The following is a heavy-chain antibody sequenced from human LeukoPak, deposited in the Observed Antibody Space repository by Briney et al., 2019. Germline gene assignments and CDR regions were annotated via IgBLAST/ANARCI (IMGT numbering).Heavy chain of an antibody. CDR3: ARHGHCTNGVCYSNYYYHMDV. CDR1: GYSFTSYW. D-gene: IGHD2-8*01. Sequence: GESLKISFKGSGYSFTSYWIGWVRQMPGKGLEWMGIIYPDDSDTRYSPSFEGQITISVDKSISTAYLQWSSLKASDTAVYYCARHGHCTNGVCYSNYYYHMDVWGKGTTVTVSS. J-gene: IGHJ6*03. V-gene: IGHV5-51*01. CDR2: IYPDDSDT.